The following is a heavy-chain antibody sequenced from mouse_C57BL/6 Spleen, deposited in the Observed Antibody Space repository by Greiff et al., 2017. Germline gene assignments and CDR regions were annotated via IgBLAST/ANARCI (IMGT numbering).Heavy chain of an antibody. J-gene: IGHJ2*01. CDR1: GYTFTDYE. Sequence: VQLQQSGAELVRPGASVTLSCKASGYTFTDYEMHWVKQTPVHGLEWIGAIDPETGGTAYNQKFKGKAILTADKSSSTAYMELRSLTSEDSAVYYCTRGRDPLYFDYWGQGTTLTVSS. V-gene: IGHV1-15*01. CDR2: IDPETGGT. CDR3: TRGRDPLYFDY.